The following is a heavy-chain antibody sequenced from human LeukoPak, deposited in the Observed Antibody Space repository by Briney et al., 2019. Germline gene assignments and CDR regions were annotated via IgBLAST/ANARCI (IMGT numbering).Heavy chain of an antibody. Sequence: ASVKVSCKASGYTFTSYYMHWVRQAPGQGLEWMGIINPSGGSTSYAQKFQGRVTMTRDTSTSTVYMELSSLRSEDTAVYYCATDLSRFLEWLSGWFDPWGQGTLVTVSS. J-gene: IGHJ5*02. CDR1: GYTFTSYY. CDR2: INPSGGST. CDR3: ATDLSRFLEWLSGWFDP. D-gene: IGHD3-3*01. V-gene: IGHV1-46*03.